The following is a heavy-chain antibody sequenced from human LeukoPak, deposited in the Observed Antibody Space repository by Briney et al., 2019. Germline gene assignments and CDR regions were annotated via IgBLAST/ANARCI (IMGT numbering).Heavy chain of an antibody. CDR3: ASSVAWEWGTIEVYY. J-gene: IGHJ4*02. CDR2: IIPIFGTA. Sequence: SVKVSCKASGGTFSSYAISWVRQAPGQGLEWMGGIIPIFGTANYAQKFQGRVTITADESTSTAYMELSSLRSEDTAVYYCASSVAWEWGTIEVYYWGQGTLVTVSS. CDR1: GGTFSSYA. V-gene: IGHV1-69*13. D-gene: IGHD1-14*01.